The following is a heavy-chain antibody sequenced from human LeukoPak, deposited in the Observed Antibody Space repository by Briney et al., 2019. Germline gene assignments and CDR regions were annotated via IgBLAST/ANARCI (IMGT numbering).Heavy chain of an antibody. CDR2: IYYSGST. CDR1: GGSISSYY. J-gene: IGHJ4*02. Sequence: SETLSLTCTVSGGSISSYYWSWIRQPPGKGLEWIGYIYYSGSTNYNPSLKSRVTISVDTSKNQFSLKLSSVTAADTAVYYCATIAVAGSGYWGQGTLVTVSS. V-gene: IGHV4-59*01. D-gene: IGHD6-19*01. CDR3: ATIAVAGSGY.